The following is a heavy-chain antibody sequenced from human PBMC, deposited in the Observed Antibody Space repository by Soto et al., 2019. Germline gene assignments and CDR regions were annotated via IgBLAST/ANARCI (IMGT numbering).Heavy chain of an antibody. CDR2: ISYSGST. V-gene: IGHV4-31*03. CDR3: AREPSI. CDR1: GGSISSGGYY. Sequence: QVQLQESGPGLVKPSQTLSLTCTVSGGSISSGGYYWSWIRQHPGKGLEWIGYISYSGSTDYNPAPXRXXTISVDTPKNQFSLKLSSVTAADTAVYYCAREPSIWGQGTLVTVSS. J-gene: IGHJ4*02.